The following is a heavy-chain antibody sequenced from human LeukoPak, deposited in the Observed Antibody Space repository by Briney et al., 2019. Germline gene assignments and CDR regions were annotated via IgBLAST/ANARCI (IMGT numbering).Heavy chain of an antibody. Sequence: SETLSLTCAVSGGSISSSNWWSWVRQPPGKGLEWIGEIYHSGSTNYNPSLKSRVTISVDKSKNQFSLKLSSVTAADTAVYYCARDFGVGVRYFDWFTTRKFAFDIWGQGTMVTVSS. J-gene: IGHJ3*02. CDR2: IYHSGST. V-gene: IGHV4-4*02. CDR3: ARDFGVGVRYFDWFTTRKFAFDI. D-gene: IGHD3-9*01. CDR1: GGSISSSNW.